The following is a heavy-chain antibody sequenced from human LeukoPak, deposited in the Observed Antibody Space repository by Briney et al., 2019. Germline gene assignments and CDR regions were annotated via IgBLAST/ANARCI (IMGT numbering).Heavy chain of an antibody. Sequence: GSLRLSCAASGFTFSSYSMNWVRQAPGKGLEWIGSIYYSGDTYYNPSLKSRVTTFVDTSKSQFSLRLSSVTAADTAVYYCARHGNIVVLPATSKAFDIWGQGTMVTVSS. CDR1: GFTFSSYSMN. CDR2: IYYSGDT. J-gene: IGHJ3*02. CDR3: ARHGNIVVLPATSKAFDI. V-gene: IGHV4-39*01. D-gene: IGHD2-2*01.